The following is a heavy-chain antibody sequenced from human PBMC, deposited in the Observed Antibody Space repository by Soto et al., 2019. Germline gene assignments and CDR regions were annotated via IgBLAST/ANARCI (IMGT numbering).Heavy chain of an antibody. CDR3: AREVPYDESSDSYFDE. Sequence: SHTLSLTCAISGDSVSGNSAAWNWIRQSPSRGLEWLGRTYYRSKWYNDYAVSVKSRITVTPDTSKNQFSLHLNSVTPEDTAVYYCAREVPYDESSDSYFDECVQGALVIFS. CDR1: GDSVSGNSAA. J-gene: IGHJ4*02. CDR2: TYYRSKWYN. D-gene: IGHD6-19*01. V-gene: IGHV6-1*01.